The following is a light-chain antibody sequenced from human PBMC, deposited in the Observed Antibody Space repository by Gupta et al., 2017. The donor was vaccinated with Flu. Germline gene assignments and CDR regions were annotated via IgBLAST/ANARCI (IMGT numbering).Light chain of an antibody. CDR2: RVS. V-gene: IGKV1-5*03. CDR1: QNIGDW. CDR3: VQYWSAWK. Sequence: TQSPSTLSASVGDSVSLSCQTSQNIGDWLAWYQQKPGKVPKLLIHRVSRLEIGVPSRFSGSGSETNFTLTISSLQPEDFATYYCVQYWSAWKFGPGTEVEVK. J-gene: IGKJ1*01.